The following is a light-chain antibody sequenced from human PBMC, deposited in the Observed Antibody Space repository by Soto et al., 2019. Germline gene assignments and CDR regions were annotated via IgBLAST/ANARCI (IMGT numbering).Light chain of an antibody. Sequence: QSELTQPASVSGSPGQSITISCTGSSSDVGAFNYVSWYQQHPGNAPKLLIYEVTNRPSGVSGRFSASKSGNTASLTIAGLQAEDEADYYCSSYAGNYVYVFGSGTKVTVL. CDR2: EVT. J-gene: IGLJ1*01. V-gene: IGLV2-14*03. CDR3: SSYAGNYVYV. CDR1: SSDVGAFNY.